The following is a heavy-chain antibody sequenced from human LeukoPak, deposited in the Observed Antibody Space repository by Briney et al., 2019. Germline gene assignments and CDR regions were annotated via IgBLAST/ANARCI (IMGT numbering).Heavy chain of an antibody. CDR1: GGSISSYY. J-gene: IGHJ4*02. D-gene: IGHD1-26*01. V-gene: IGHV4-59*01. CDR3: ARDKGHGAAFDY. CDR2: IYYSGST. Sequence: KPSETLSLTCTVSGGSISSYYWSWIRQPPGKGLEWIGYIYYSGSTNYNPSLKCRVTISVDTSKNQFSLKLSSVTAADTAVYYCARDKGHGAAFDYWGQGTLVTVSS.